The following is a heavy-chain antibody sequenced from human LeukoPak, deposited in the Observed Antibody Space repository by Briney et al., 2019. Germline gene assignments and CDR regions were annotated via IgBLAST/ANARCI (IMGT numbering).Heavy chain of an antibody. D-gene: IGHD1-26*01. Sequence: GGSLRLSCAASGFTFSSYAMSWVRQAPGKGLEWVSAISGSGGSTNYADAVKGRFTISRDNSKHTLYLQMNSLRAEDTAVYYCAKDIPIAGIVGATSAMFDYWGQGTLVTVSS. CDR2: ISGSGGST. J-gene: IGHJ4*02. CDR1: GFTFSSYA. CDR3: AKDIPIAGIVGATSAMFDY. V-gene: IGHV3-23*01.